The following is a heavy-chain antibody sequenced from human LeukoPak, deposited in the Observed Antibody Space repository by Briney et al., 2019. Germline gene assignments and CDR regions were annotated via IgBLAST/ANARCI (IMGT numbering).Heavy chain of an antibody. V-gene: IGHV1-46*01. Sequence: GASVKVSCKASGHTFTSYYMHWVRQAPGQGLEGMGIINPSGGSTSYAQKFQGRVTMTRDTSTSTVYMELSSLRSEDTAVYYCALVLGYCSGGSCYGGFEPWGQGTRVTV. CDR2: INPSGGST. CDR3: ALVLGYCSGGSCYGGFEP. J-gene: IGHJ5*02. D-gene: IGHD2-15*01. CDR1: GHTFTSYY.